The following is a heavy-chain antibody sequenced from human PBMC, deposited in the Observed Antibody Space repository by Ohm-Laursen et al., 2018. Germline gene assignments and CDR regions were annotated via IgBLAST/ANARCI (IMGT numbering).Heavy chain of an antibody. D-gene: IGHD3-10*01. CDR3: ERGHRTYYYGSGRSPGMDV. CDR1: GGSFSGYY. V-gene: IGHV4-34*01. J-gene: IGHJ6*02. Sequence: GTLSLPCGVYGGSFSGYYWRWTPQPPGKGLEWIGEINHSGSTNYNPSLKRRVTISKDTSKNQFSLKLSSVTAADTAVYYCERGHRTYYYGSGRSPGMDVWGQGTTVTVSS. CDR2: INHSGST.